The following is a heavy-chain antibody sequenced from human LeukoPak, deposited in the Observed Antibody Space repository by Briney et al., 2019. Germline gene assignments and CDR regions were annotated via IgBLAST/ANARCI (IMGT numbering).Heavy chain of an antibody. CDR3: ARETTMGLFDY. CDR2: IYYSGST. Sequence: SETPSLTCTVSGGSISSSSYYWGWIRQPPGKGLEWIGYIYYSGSTNCNPSLKSRVTISVDTSKNQFSPKLSSVTAADTAVYYCARETTMGLFDYWGQGTLVTVSS. V-gene: IGHV4-61*05. D-gene: IGHD5-18*01. J-gene: IGHJ4*02. CDR1: GGSISSSSYY.